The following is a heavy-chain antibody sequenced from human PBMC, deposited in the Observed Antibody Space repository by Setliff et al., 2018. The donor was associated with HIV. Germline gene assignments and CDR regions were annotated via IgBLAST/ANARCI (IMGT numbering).Heavy chain of an antibody. D-gene: IGHD3-22*01. J-gene: IGHJ4*02. V-gene: IGHV4-39*02. CDR2: VYFLGNR. CDR1: GASILSSGGYF. CDR3: ARAPANYHDSSGFYFGGDYYFDF. Sequence: PSETLSLTCTVSGASILSSGGYFWGWIRQSPGRGLEWLGTVYFLGNRYLNPSLKSRVAVSVDTSKNHFSLGVTSVTAADTAVYYCARAPANYHDSSGFYFGGDYYFDFWGQGILVTVSS.